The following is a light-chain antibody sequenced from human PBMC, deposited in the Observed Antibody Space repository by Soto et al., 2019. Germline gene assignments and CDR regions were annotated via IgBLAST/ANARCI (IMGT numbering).Light chain of an antibody. V-gene: IGKV1-27*01. CDR3: QKYDNAPLT. CDR2: TAS. Sequence: DIQMTQSPSSLSASVGDRVTITCRASQGIGNYLAWYQQKPGKVPKLLIYTASTLQSGVPSRFSGSGSGTEFTLTISSLQPEDVATYYCQKYDNAPLTFGGGTKVQIK. CDR1: QGIGNY. J-gene: IGKJ4*01.